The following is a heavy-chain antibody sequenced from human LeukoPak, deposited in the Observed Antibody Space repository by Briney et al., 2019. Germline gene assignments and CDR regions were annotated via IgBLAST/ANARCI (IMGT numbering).Heavy chain of an antibody. V-gene: IGHV3-66*02. CDR1: GFTVSSNY. Sequence: QPGGSLRLSCAASGFTVSSNYMSWVRQAPGKGLEGVSVIYSGGSTYYADSVKGRFTISRDNSKNTLYLQMNSLRAEDTTVYYCARGGMATIPIDYWGQGTLVTVSS. CDR3: ARGGMATIPIDY. J-gene: IGHJ4*02. D-gene: IGHD5-24*01. CDR2: IYSGGST.